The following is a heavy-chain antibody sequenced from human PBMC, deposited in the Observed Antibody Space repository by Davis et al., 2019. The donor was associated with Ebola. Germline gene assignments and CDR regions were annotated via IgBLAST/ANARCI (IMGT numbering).Heavy chain of an antibody. CDR1: GGSFSGYY. D-gene: IGHD3-10*01. CDR3: ARGQSGSDYSLWQY. Sequence: GSLRLSCAVYGGSFSGYYWSWIRQPPGKGLEWIGEINHSGSTNYNPSLKSRVTISVDTSKNQFSLKLSSVTAADTAVYYCARGQSGSDYSLWQYWGQGTLVTVSS. J-gene: IGHJ4*02. V-gene: IGHV4-34*01. CDR2: INHSGST.